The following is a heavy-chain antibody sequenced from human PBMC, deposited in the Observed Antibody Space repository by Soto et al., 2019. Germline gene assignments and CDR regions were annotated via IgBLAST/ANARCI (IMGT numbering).Heavy chain of an antibody. Sequence: PVGSLRLSCAVSGFTFTNYGINWVRQAPGKGLEWVSSVSKGDYTYYSESVKGRFTISRDNARNSVSLQMNNLRAEDTAVYYCAREDSIIIPAVADFWGQGTLVTVSS. V-gene: IGHV3-21*01. CDR2: VSKGDYT. D-gene: IGHD6-19*01. CDR1: GFTFTNYG. J-gene: IGHJ4*02. CDR3: AREDSIIIPAVADF.